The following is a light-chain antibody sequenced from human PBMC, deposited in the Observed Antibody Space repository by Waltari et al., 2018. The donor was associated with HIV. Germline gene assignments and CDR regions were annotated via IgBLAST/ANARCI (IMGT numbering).Light chain of an antibody. CDR2: KDT. CDR3: KSADTSGTRV. CDR1: ALSKHY. Sequence: SFELTQPPSVSVYPGQTATITCSGDALSKHYSYLYQQKPGQAPVVVIYKDTERPSGIPERFSGSSSGTTVTLTISGVQAEDEADYYCKSADTSGTRVFASGTKVTVL. J-gene: IGLJ1*01. V-gene: IGLV3-25*03.